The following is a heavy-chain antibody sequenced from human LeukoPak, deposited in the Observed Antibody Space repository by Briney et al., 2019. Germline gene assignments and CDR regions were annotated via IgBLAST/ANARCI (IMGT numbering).Heavy chain of an antibody. CDR1: GFTFSSYA. CDR3: AKDSRELFPRGFDY. J-gene: IGHJ4*02. D-gene: IGHD1-26*01. CDR2: ISGGGGTT. V-gene: IGHV3-23*01. Sequence: GGSLRLSCAASGFTFSSYAMTWVRQAPGKGLEWVSAISGGGGTTYYADSVKGRFTISRDNSKNTLYLHMNSLRAEDTAVYYCAKDSRELFPRGFDYWGQGSPVTVSS.